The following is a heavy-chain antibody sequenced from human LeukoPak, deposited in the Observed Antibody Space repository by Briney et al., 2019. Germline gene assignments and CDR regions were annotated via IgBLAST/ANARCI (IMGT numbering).Heavy chain of an antibody. V-gene: IGHV4-59*08. J-gene: IGHJ4*02. Sequence: PSETLSLTCTVSGGSISSYYWSWIRQPPGKGLEWIGYIYYSGSTNYNPSLKSRVTISVDTSKNQFSLKLSSVTAADTAEYYCARHNGGMWFGELLYIDYWGQGTLVTVSS. CDR2: IYYSGST. D-gene: IGHD3-10*01. CDR3: ARHNGGMWFGELLYIDY. CDR1: GGSISSYY.